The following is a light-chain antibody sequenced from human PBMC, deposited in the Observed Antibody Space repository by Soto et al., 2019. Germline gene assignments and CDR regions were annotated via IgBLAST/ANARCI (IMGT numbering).Light chain of an antibody. CDR3: QQYGSSPQT. Sequence: IVLTQSPGTLSLSPGERATLSCRASQSFSTSYLAWYQQKPGQAPRLLIYGASSRATGIPDRFSGSGSGTDFTLTISRLEPEDFAVYYCQQYGSSPQTFGQGTKVDIK. CDR1: QSFSTSY. CDR2: GAS. V-gene: IGKV3-20*01. J-gene: IGKJ1*01.